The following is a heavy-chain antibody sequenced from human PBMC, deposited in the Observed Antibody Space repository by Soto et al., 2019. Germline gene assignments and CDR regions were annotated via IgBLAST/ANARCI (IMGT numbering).Heavy chain of an antibody. J-gene: IGHJ5*02. Sequence: MSWVRQAPGKGLEWVSAISGSGGSTYYADSVKGRFTISRDNSKNTLYLQMNSLRAEDTAVYYCARDLGIAAAYNWFDPWGQGTLVTVSS. CDR3: ARDLGIAAAYNWFDP. D-gene: IGHD6-13*01. V-gene: IGHV3-23*01. CDR2: ISGSGGST.